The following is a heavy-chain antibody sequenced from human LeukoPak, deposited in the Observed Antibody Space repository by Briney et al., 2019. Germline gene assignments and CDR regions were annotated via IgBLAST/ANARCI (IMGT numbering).Heavy chain of an antibody. CDR3: ARAFTVTDQPFMDV. Sequence: PSETLSLTCAVYGGSFSGYYWSWIRQPPGKGLEWIGEINHSGNTNYNPSLKSRVTISVDTSKNRFSLNLSSVTAADTSVYYCARAFTVTDQPFMDVWGRGTTVTVSS. CDR2: INHSGNT. D-gene: IGHD4-17*01. J-gene: IGHJ6*03. CDR1: GGSFSGYY. V-gene: IGHV4-34*01.